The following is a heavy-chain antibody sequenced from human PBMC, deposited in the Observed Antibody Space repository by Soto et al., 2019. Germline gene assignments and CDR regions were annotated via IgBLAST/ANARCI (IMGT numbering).Heavy chain of an antibody. CDR3: ARIRSITMIVVVPGVFDI. D-gene: IGHD3-22*01. CDR2: IKQDGSEK. CDR1: GFTFSSYW. V-gene: IGHV3-7*03. Sequence: GGSLRLSCAASGFTFSSYWMSWVRQAPGKGLEWVANIKQDGSEKYYVDSVKGRFTISRDNAKNSLYLHMNSLRAEDTAVYYCARIRSITMIVVVPGVFDIWGQGTMVTVSS. J-gene: IGHJ3*02.